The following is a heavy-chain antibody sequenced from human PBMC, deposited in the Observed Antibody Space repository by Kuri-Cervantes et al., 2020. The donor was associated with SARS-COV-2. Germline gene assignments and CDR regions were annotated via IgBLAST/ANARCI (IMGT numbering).Heavy chain of an antibody. J-gene: IGHJ3*02. CDR2: ISSSSSTI. V-gene: IGHV3-48*01. D-gene: IGHD7-27*01. Sequence: GESLKISCAASGFTFSSYSMNWVRQAPGKGLEWVSSISSSSSTIYYADSVKGRFTISRDNAKNSLYLQMNSLRAEDTAVYYCARESGVDWGSDAFDIWGQGTMVTVSS. CDR3: ARESGVDWGSDAFDI. CDR1: GFTFSSYS.